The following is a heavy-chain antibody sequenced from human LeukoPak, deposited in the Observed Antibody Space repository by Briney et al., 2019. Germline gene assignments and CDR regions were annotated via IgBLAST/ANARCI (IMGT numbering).Heavy chain of an antibody. CDR1: GFTFSSYA. J-gene: IGHJ4*02. V-gene: IGHV3-23*01. Sequence: PGGSLRPSCAASGFTFSSYAMSWVRQAPGKGLEWVSAISGSGGSTYYADSVEGRFTISRDNSKNTLYLQMNSLRAEDTAVYYCAKHSGGSCYSSFDYWGQGTLVTVSS. CDR2: ISGSGGST. D-gene: IGHD2-15*01. CDR3: AKHSGGSCYSSFDY.